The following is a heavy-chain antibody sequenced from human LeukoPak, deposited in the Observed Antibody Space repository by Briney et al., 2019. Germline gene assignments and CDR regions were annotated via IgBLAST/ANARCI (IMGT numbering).Heavy chain of an antibody. J-gene: IGHJ4*02. CDR3: AKDLEWELLLYYFDY. D-gene: IGHD1-26*01. CDR1: GFTFSSYA. V-gene: IGHV3-23*01. CDR2: ISGSGGST. Sequence: PGGSLRLSCAASGFTFSSYAMSWVRQAPGKGLEWVSAISGSGGSTYYADSVKGRFTISRDNPKNTLYLQMNSLRAEDTAVYYCAKDLEWELLLYYFDYWGQGTLVTVSS.